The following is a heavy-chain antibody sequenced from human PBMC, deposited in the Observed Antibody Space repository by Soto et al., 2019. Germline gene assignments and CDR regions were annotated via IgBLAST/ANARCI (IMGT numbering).Heavy chain of an antibody. CDR3: ARGDTIFESSERYYHYGLDV. J-gene: IGHJ6*02. CDR2: IIPLFGTT. Sequence: QVKLVQSRAEVKKPGSSVRVSCKASEGTFNSYVVSWVRLAPGQGLQWMGGIIPLFGTTNYAHQLEGRVTITADTSTTTAYMELSGLRPGDTAVYYCARGDTIFESSERYYHYGLDVWGQGTTVIVSS. D-gene: IGHD3-3*01. CDR1: EGTFNSYV. V-gene: IGHV1-69*06.